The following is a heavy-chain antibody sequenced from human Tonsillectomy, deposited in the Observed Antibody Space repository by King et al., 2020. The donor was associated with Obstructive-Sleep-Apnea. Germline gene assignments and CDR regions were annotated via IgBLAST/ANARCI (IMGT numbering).Heavy chain of an antibody. CDR2: ISFDGSIK. CDR1: GLTFGSYA. V-gene: IGHV3-30*04. J-gene: IGHJ6*02. Sequence: VQLVESGGGVVQPGRSLRLSCIASGLTFGSYAMHWVRQAPGKGLEWVAVISFDGSIKYYADSVKGRFTISRDNSKNTLYLQMNSLRAEDTAVYYCARAHSRGAVDYGMDVWGQGTTVIVSS. D-gene: IGHD3-10*01. CDR3: ARAHSRGAVDYGMDV.